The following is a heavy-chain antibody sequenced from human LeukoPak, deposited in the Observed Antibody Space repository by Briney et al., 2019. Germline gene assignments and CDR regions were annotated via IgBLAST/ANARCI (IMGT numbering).Heavy chain of an antibody. CDR3: AKDWGWNYGHGDAFDI. V-gene: IGHV3-7*01. CDR1: GFTFSIYW. Sequence: GGSLRLSCAASGFTFSIYWMSWVRQAPGKGLEWVANIKPDGSEEYYVDSVKGRFAISRDNVKNSLYLQMNSLRAEDTAVYYCAKDWGWNYGHGDAFDIWGQGTMVAVSS. J-gene: IGHJ3*02. CDR2: IKPDGSEE. D-gene: IGHD1-7*01.